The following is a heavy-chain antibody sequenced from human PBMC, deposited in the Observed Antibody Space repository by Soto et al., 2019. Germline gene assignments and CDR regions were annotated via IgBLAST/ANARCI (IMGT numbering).Heavy chain of an antibody. CDR3: ASGDIVVVPAAIFDYYYGMDV. CDR1: GGTFSSYA. CDR2: IIPIFGTA. D-gene: IGHD2-2*02. Sequence: GASVKGSCKGSGGTFSSYAISWVRQAPGQGLEWMGGIIPIFGTANYAQKFQGRVTITADESTSTAYMELSSLRSEDTAVYYCASGDIVVVPAAIFDYYYGMDVWGQGTTVTVSS. J-gene: IGHJ6*02. V-gene: IGHV1-69*13.